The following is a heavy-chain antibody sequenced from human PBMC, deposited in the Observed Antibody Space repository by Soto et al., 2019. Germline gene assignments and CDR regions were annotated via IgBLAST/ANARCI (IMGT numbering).Heavy chain of an antibody. CDR2: IWYDGSNK. D-gene: IGHD3-3*01. CDR3: ARVRYDFWREYYYYGMDV. CDR1: GFTFSSYG. V-gene: IGHV3-33*01. Sequence: GGSLRLSCAASGFTFSSYGMHWVRQAPGKGLEWVAVIWYDGSNKYYADSVKGRFTISRDKSKNTLYLQMNSLRAEDTAVYYCARVRYDFWREYYYYGMDVWGQGTTVTVSS. J-gene: IGHJ6*02.